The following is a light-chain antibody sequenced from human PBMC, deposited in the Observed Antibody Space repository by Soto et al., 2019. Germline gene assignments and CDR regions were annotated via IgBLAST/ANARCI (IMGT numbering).Light chain of an antibody. CDR3: GTWDSSLSAV. CDR1: SSNIGNNY. V-gene: IGLV1-51*01. J-gene: IGLJ1*01. CDR2: DNN. Sequence: QSVLTQPPSVSAAPGQKVTISCSGSSSNIGNNYVSWYQQLPGTAPKLLIYDNNKRPSGIPDRFSGSKSGTSVTLGITGLQTGDEADYYCGTWDSSLSAVFGTGTKLTVL.